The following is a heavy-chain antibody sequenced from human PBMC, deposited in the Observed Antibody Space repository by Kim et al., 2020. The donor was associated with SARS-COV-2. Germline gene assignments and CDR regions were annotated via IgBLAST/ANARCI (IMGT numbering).Heavy chain of an antibody. Sequence: SVKGRFTISRDDSKNSLYLQMNSLKTEDTAVYYCARVSGLRYDSSGYYYLWGQGTLVTVSS. V-gene: IGHV3-72*01. J-gene: IGHJ4*02. CDR3: ARVSGLRYDSSGYYYL. D-gene: IGHD3-22*01.